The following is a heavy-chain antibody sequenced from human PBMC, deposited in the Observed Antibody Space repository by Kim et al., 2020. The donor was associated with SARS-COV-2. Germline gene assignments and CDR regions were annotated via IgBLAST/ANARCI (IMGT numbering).Heavy chain of an antibody. D-gene: IGHD1-26*01. CDR1: GYSFTNYA. CDR3: ARNVGFH. CDR2: INPGNGNT. J-gene: IGHJ4*02. V-gene: IGHV1-3*01. Sequence: ASVKVSCKTSGYSFTNYAIYCVRQAPGQRLEWMGWINPGNGNTKYSQNFQDRLTLTRDASATTVYMELGSLRSEDTAIYYCARNVGFHWGQGTLVTVSS.